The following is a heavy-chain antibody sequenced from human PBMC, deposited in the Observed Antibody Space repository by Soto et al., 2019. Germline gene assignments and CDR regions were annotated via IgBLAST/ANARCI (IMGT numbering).Heavy chain of an antibody. J-gene: IGHJ4*02. V-gene: IGHV3-30*18. CDR3: AKGNSGSPYGAFDY. CDR2: ISHDESHE. Sequence: PGGSLRLSCAVSGFTFTTYGMHWVRQAPGKGLEWVAVISHDESHEYYADSVQGRFTIFRDTSKNTLFLQMSSLRVEDTAFYYCAKGNSGSPYGAFDYWGQGIQVTVSS. D-gene: IGHD1-26*01. CDR1: GFTFTTYG.